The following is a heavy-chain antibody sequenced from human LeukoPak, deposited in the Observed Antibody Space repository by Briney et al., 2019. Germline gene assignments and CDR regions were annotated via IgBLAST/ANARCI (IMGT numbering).Heavy chain of an antibody. Sequence: GGSLRLSCAASEFTVSSNYMSWVRQAPGKGLEWVSVIYSGGSTYYADSVKGRFTISRDNSKNTLYLQMNSLRAEDTAVYYCARAGRSWYGEKGYYFDYWGQGTLVTVSS. CDR3: ARAGRSWYGEKGYYFDY. V-gene: IGHV3-66*02. CDR1: EFTVSSNY. D-gene: IGHD6-13*01. CDR2: IYSGGST. J-gene: IGHJ4*02.